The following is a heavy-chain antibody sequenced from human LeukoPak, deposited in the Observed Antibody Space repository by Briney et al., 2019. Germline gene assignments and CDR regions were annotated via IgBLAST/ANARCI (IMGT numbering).Heavy chain of an antibody. D-gene: IGHD3-10*01. CDR2: INHRGSA. CDR1: GGSFSDYF. CDR3: ARRTVRGVIDY. V-gene: IGHV4-34*01. J-gene: IGHJ4*02. Sequence: SETLSLTCAVYGGSFSDYFWSWIRHPPGRGLEWIGEINHRGSANYNPSLKSRVTISVDTSKTQFSLKPTSVTAADKAVYYCARRTVRGVIDYWGQGTLVTISS.